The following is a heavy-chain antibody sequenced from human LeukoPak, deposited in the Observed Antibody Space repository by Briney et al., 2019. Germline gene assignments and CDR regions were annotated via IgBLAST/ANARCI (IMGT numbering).Heavy chain of an antibody. CDR1: GGSFSGYY. J-gene: IGHJ5*02. D-gene: IGHD6-13*01. CDR3: ASREQQLVRNWFDP. Sequence: PSETLSLTCAVYGGSFSGYYWSWIRQPPGKGLEWIGEINHSGSTNYNPSLKSRVTISVDTSKNQFSLKLSSVTAADTAVYYCASREQQLVRNWFDPWGQGTQVTVSS. CDR2: INHSGST. V-gene: IGHV4-34*01.